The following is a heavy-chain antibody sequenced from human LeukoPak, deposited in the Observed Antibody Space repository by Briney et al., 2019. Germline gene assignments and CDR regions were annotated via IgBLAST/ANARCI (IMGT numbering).Heavy chain of an antibody. CDR3: ARSRYYDFWSGQQRDYYYYYMDV. D-gene: IGHD3-3*01. CDR1: GGSFSSYA. V-gene: IGHV1-69*05. J-gene: IGHJ6*03. CDR2: IVPIFGTA. Sequence: AVKLTCKCSGGSFSSYAISWVRLAHAQGLEWMGVIVPIFGTANYAKKFQGRLTISTDASTSTAYMELNSLKSEDTAVYYCARSRYYDFWSGQQRDYYYYYMDVWGKGTTVTVSS.